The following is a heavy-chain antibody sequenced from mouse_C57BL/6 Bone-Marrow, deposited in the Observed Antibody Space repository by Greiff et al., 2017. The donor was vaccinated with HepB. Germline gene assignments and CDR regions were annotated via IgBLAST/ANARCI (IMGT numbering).Heavy chain of an antibody. CDR3: TTDDSNYSYAMDY. Sequence: VQLQQSGAELVRPGASVKLSCTASGFNIKDDYMHWVKQRPEQGLEWIGWIDPENGDTAYASKFQGKATITADTSSNTAYLQLSSLTSEDTAVYYCTTDDSNYSYAMDYWGQGTSVTVSS. CDR1: GFNIKDDY. CDR2: IDPENGDT. V-gene: IGHV14-4*01. D-gene: IGHD2-5*01. J-gene: IGHJ4*01.